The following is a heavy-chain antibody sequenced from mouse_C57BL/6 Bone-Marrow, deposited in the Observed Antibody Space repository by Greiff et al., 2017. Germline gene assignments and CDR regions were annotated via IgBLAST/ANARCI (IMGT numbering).Heavy chain of an antibody. CDR1: GFNFKNSY. CDR3: ARSERRRLLGYYAVDY. CDR2: IDPANGNT. V-gene: IGHV14-3*01. Sequence: VQLQQSVAELVRPGASVKLSCTASGFNFKNSYMHWVKQRPEQGLEWIGRIDPANGNTKYAPKFQGKATITADPSSHTAYLQLSSLTSDDTAIYYCARSERRRLLGYYAVDYWGRRTPVAVSA. D-gene: IGHD1-1*02. J-gene: IGHJ4*01.